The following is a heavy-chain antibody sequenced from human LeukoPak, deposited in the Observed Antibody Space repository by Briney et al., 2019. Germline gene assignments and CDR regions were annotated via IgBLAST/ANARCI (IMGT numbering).Heavy chain of an antibody. V-gene: IGHV4-30-4*08. CDR1: GGSISSGDDY. D-gene: IGHD3-3*01. J-gene: IGHJ4*02. CDR2: IYYSGST. Sequence: TSETLSLTCTVSGGSISSGDDYWSWIRQPPGKGLEWIGYIYYSGSTYYNPSLKSRVTISVDTSKNQFSLKLSSVTAADTAVYYCARDRYYDFWSGPRSHFDYWGQGTLVTVSS. CDR3: ARDRYYDFWSGPRSHFDY.